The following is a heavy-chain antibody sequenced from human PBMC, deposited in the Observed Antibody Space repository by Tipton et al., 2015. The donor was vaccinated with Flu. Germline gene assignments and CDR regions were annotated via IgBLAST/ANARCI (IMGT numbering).Heavy chain of an antibody. CDR1: GGSISGSSYY. V-gene: IGHV4-39*01. Sequence: TLSLTCTVSGGSISGSSYYWGWIRQPPGKGLEWIGSIYYSGSTYYNPSLKSRVTISVDTSKNQFSLKLSSVTAADTAVYYCARGRGYYYDFDYWGQGTLVTVSS. J-gene: IGHJ4*02. D-gene: IGHD3-22*01. CDR2: IYYSGST. CDR3: ARGRGYYYDFDY.